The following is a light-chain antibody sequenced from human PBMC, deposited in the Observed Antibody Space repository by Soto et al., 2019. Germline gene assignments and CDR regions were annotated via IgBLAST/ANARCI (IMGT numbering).Light chain of an antibody. CDR2: EAS. V-gene: IGKV1-5*03. J-gene: IGKJ1*01. CDR3: QQYSSFNPRT. CDR1: QSISRW. Sequence: DLQMTQSPSTLSASVGDRVTITCRASQSISRWLAWYQQKPGKAPKLLIYEASSLETGVPSRFSCSESGTEFALTISILQPDDFATYYCQQYSSFNPRTFGQGTKVEIK.